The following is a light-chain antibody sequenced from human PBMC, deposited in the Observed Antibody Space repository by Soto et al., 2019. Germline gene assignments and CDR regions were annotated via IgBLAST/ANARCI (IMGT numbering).Light chain of an antibody. V-gene: IGLV1-44*01. CDR2: NNN. Sequence: QSVLTQPPSASGTPGQRVTISCSGSTSNIGSNTVNWYQQLPGTAPKLLIYNNNERPSGVPDRFSGSKSGNSASLAISGLQSDDEADYYCSSYAGSSNVFGTGTKVTVL. CDR1: TSNIGSNT. CDR3: SSYAGSSNV. J-gene: IGLJ1*01.